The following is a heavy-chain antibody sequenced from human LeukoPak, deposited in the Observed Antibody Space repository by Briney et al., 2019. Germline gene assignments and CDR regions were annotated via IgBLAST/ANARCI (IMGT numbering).Heavy chain of an antibody. D-gene: IGHD2-21*01. CDR2: ISSDGSDT. J-gene: IGHJ4*02. V-gene: IGHV3-74*03. Sequence: GGSLRLSCAASGFNFRSYWMHWVRQAPGKGLVWVSRISSDGSDTKYADSVKGRLTISRDNAKDTLHLQMSGLRAEDTAVYYCARVPIVVGKDGAFDYWGQGTLVTVSS. CDR1: GFNFRSYW. CDR3: ARVPIVVGKDGAFDY.